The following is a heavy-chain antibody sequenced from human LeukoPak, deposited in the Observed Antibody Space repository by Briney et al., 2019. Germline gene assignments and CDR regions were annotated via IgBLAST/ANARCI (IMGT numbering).Heavy chain of an antibody. D-gene: IGHD2-15*01. J-gene: IGHJ5*02. CDR3: ARAVRGDCSTGTCYSWFDP. Sequence: ASVKVSCKASGDTFSRYGMTWLRQAPGQGPEWMGWISPKNAKTDSAQNFQGRVSMTTDTSTSTAYMELRRLRSDDTAVYYCARAVRGDCSTGTCYSWFDPWGQGTLATVSS. CDR2: ISPKNAKT. V-gene: IGHV1-18*01. CDR1: GDTFSRYG.